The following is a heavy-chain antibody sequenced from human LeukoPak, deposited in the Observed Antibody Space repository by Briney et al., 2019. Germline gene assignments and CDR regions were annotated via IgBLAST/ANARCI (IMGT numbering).Heavy chain of an antibody. J-gene: IGHJ4*02. CDR3: VVYIAGGGGWGY. V-gene: IGHV4-59*01. CDR2: ISYRGSM. CDR1: GDSTISDH. Sequence: SETLSLTCTVSGDSTISDHWSWVRQPPGKGLDWIGHISYRGSMKYNPSLESRVSISLDTSNNQFSLKLTTLTAADTAVYYCVVYIAGGGGWGYWGQGTLVTVSS. D-gene: IGHD1-26*01.